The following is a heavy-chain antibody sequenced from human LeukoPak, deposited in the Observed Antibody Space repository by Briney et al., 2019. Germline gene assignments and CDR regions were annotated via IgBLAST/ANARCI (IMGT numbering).Heavy chain of an antibody. Sequence: SSETLSLTCTVSGGSIFSSSYYWGWIRQPPGKGLEWIGSIYYIGSTFYNPSLNSRVTMSVDMSKNRFSLELSSVTAADTAVYYCAIREAHLRPTFDYWGQGTLVTVSS. CDR3: AIREAHLRPTFDY. CDR2: IYYIGST. J-gene: IGHJ4*02. CDR1: GGSIFSSSYY. D-gene: IGHD4-17*01. V-gene: IGHV4-39*01.